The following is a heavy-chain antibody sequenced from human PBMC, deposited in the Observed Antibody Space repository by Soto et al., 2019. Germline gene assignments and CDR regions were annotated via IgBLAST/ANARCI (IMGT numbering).Heavy chain of an antibody. CDR3: AQSRGCSSWYEGDS. J-gene: IGHJ4*02. D-gene: IGHD6-13*01. CDR2: IAHDGSNQ. V-gene: IGHV3-30*03. CDR1: GFTFSSYG. Sequence: QVQLVESGGGVVQPGKSLRLSCAASGFTFSSYGMQWVRQAPGKGLDWMAVIAHDGSNQYYTDSLNGRFTISRDNSKNPLYLQMDSLSPEDTAVYFCAQSRGCSSWYEGDSWGQGTLVTVS.